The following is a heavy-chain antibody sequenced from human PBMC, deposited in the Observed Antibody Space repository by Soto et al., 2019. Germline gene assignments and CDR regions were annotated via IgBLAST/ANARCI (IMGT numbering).Heavy chain of an antibody. CDR1: GGSFSGYY. D-gene: IGHD3-10*01. CDR2: INHSGST. Sequence: QVQLQQWGAGLLKPSETLSLTCAVYGGSFSGYYWSWIRQPPGKGLEWIGEINHSGSTNYNPSLKTRVTIPVDTPKNQFSLKLSCVTAADTAVYYCARGRYGSGSFWFDPWGQGTLVTVSS. V-gene: IGHV4-34*01. CDR3: ARGRYGSGSFWFDP. J-gene: IGHJ5*02.